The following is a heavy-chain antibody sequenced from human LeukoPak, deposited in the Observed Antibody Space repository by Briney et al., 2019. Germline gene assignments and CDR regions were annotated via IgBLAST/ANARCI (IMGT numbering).Heavy chain of an antibody. Sequence: PGGSLRLSCAASGFTFSIYAMSWVRQAPGKGLEWVSAISGSGGTAYYADSVKGRFTISRDNSKNTLYLHMDSLRAEDTAVYYCARGAYSSGWAYFDHWGQGTLVTVSS. J-gene: IGHJ4*02. CDR3: ARGAYSSGWAYFDH. D-gene: IGHD6-19*01. CDR2: ISGSGGTA. CDR1: GFTFSIYA. V-gene: IGHV3-23*01.